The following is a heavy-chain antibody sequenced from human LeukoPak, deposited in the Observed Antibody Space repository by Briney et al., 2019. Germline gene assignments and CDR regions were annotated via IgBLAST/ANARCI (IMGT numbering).Heavy chain of an antibody. Sequence: SETLSLTCTVSGGSISSYYWSWIRQPAGKGLGWIGRIYTSGSTNYNPSLKSRVTMSVDTSKNQFSLKLSSVTAADTAVYYCAREAYYDSSGYLVDYWGQGTLVTVSS. D-gene: IGHD3-22*01. J-gene: IGHJ4*02. CDR1: GGSISSYY. V-gene: IGHV4-4*07. CDR2: IYTSGST. CDR3: AREAYYDSSGYLVDY.